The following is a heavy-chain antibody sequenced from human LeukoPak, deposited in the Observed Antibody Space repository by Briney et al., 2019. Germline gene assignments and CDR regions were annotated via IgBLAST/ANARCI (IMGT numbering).Heavy chain of an antibody. CDR1: GYTFTGYY. CDR2: ISTYNGNT. Sequence: ASVKVSCKASGYTFTGYYMHWVRQAPGQGLEWMGWISTYNGNTNYAQKLQGRVTMTTDTSTSTAYMELRSLRSDDTAVYYCARGAYGMDVWGQGTTVTVSS. V-gene: IGHV1-18*04. J-gene: IGHJ6*02. CDR3: ARGAYGMDV.